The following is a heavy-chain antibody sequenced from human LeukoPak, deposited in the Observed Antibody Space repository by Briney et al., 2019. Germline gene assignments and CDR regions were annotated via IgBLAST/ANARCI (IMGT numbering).Heavy chain of an antibody. CDR2: INHSGST. V-gene: IGHV4-34*01. CDR1: GGSFSGYY. J-gene: IGHJ4*02. CDR3: ARGGVSSSDPDAFDY. D-gene: IGHD6-13*01. Sequence: SETLSLTCAVYGGSFSGYYWSWIRQPPGKGLEWIGEINHSGSTYYNPSLKSRVTISVDTSKNQFSLKLSSVTAADTAVYYCARGGVSSSDPDAFDYWGQGTLVTVSS.